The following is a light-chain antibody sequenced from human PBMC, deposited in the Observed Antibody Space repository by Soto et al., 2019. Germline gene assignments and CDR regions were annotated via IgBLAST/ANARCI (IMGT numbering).Light chain of an antibody. V-gene: IGKV3-20*01. J-gene: IGKJ4*01. CDR2: GAS. Sequence: IVLTQSPGTLSLSPGERVTLFCRASRRLSSNYLAWYQHKPGQAPRLLISGASRRAPGIPDRFSGSGSGTDFILTINRLEPEDFAVYFCQQYGSSPLTFGGGTKVDIK. CDR3: QQYGSSPLT. CDR1: RRLSSNY.